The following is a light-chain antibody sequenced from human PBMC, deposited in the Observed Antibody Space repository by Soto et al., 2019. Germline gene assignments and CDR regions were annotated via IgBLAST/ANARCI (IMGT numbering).Light chain of an antibody. Sequence: QSALTQPASVSGSPGQWITISCTGTSSDVGGYNYVSWYQQHPGKAPKLMIYDVSNRPSGVSNRFSGSKSVNTASLTISGLQAEDEADYYCSSYASSSTRVFGTGTKVTVL. J-gene: IGLJ1*01. CDR1: SSDVGGYNY. V-gene: IGLV2-14*01. CDR3: SSYASSSTRV. CDR2: DVS.